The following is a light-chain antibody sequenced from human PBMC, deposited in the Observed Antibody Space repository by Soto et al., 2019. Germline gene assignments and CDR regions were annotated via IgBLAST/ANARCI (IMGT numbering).Light chain of an antibody. V-gene: IGKV1-39*01. CDR3: QQSYSTPPT. Sequence: DIQMTQSPSSLSASVGDRLTITCRASQSISSYLNWYQQKPGKAPKLLIYAASSLQSGVPSRFSGSGSGTDFTLTISSLQPEDFATFYCQQSYSTPPTFGQGTKVEIK. CDR2: AAS. CDR1: QSISSY. J-gene: IGKJ1*01.